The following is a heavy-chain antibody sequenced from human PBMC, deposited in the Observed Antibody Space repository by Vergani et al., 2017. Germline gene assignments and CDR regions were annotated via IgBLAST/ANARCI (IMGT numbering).Heavy chain of an antibody. CDR2: IRNKAYGGTT. J-gene: IGHJ4*02. CDR3: SRGRGYSFGYSDY. Sequence: VQLVESGGGVIQPGRSLRLSCAASGFTFGDHGFHWVRQAPGKGLEWVAFIRNKAYGGTTEYAASVKGRFTISRDDSKRLAYLQLSGLKTEDTAVYFCSRGRGYSFGYSDYWGQGTLVTVSS. CDR1: GFTFGDHG. D-gene: IGHD5-18*01. V-gene: IGHV3-49*04.